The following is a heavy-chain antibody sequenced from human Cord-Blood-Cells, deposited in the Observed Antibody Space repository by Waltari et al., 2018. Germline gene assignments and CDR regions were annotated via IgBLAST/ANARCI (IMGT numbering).Heavy chain of an antibody. V-gene: IGHV1-8*03. D-gene: IGHD1-26*01. CDR2: MKPHSGNT. J-gene: IGHJ2*01. Sequence: QVQLVQSGAEVKKPGASVKVSCKASGYTFTSYDINWVRQASGQGLEWMGWMKPHSGNTGYALTFQGRVTITRNTYISTAYMELSSLRSEDTAVYYCARLRGRGFYWYFDLWGRGTLVTVSS. CDR3: ARLRGRGFYWYFDL. CDR1: GYTFTSYD.